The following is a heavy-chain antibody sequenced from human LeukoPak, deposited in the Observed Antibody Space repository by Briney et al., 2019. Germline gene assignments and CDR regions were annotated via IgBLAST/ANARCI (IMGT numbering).Heavy chain of an antibody. Sequence: GASVKVSCKASGYTFTSYGISWVRQAPGQGLEWMGWISAYNGNTNYAQKLQGRVTMTTDTSTSTAYMELRSLRSDDTAVYYCARVPTLGGYYYDSPADTPDAFDIWGQGTMVTVSS. CDR1: GYTFTSYG. CDR2: ISAYNGNT. J-gene: IGHJ3*02. V-gene: IGHV1-18*01. CDR3: ARVPTLGGYYYDSPADTPDAFDI. D-gene: IGHD3-22*01.